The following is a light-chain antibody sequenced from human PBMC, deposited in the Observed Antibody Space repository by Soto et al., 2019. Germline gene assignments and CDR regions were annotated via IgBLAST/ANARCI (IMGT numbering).Light chain of an antibody. V-gene: IGKV1-27*01. Sequence: DVQMTQSPSSLSAFVGDRVTITCRASQGIGPYLAWFQQKPGKVPKLLIYATSTLQSGVPSRFSGSGSGTDVTLTINSLQPEDVGTYYCQKYNSAPLTFGGGPKVEIK. CDR3: QKYNSAPLT. CDR2: ATS. CDR1: QGIGPY. J-gene: IGKJ4*01.